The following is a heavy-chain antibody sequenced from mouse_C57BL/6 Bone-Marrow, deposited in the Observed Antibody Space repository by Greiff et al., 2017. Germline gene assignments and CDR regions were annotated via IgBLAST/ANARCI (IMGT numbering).Heavy chain of an antibody. CDR2: IFPGSGST. CDR1: GYTFTDYY. CDR3: ARSGNWAWFAY. J-gene: IGHJ3*01. V-gene: IGHV1-75*01. Sequence: VQLQQSGPELVKPGASVKISCKASGYTFTDYYINWVKQRPGQGLEWIGWIFPGSGSTYYNEKFKGKATLTVDTSSSTAYMLLSSLTSEDSAVYFCARSGNWAWFAYWGQGTLVTVSA. D-gene: IGHD4-1*01.